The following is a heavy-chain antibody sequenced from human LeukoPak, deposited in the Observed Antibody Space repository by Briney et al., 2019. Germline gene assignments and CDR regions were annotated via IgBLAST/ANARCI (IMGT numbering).Heavy chain of an antibody. CDR3: ARLSSYYFDS. CDR1: GGSISSYY. J-gene: IGHJ4*02. V-gene: IGHV4-59*01. CDR2: IYYSGST. D-gene: IGHD3-10*01. Sequence: SETLSLTCTVSGGSISSYYWSWIRQPPGKGLEWIGYIYYSGSTNYNPSLKSRVTISLDASKEQIFLKLISVTAADTAVYYCARLSSYYFDSWGQGTQVTVSS.